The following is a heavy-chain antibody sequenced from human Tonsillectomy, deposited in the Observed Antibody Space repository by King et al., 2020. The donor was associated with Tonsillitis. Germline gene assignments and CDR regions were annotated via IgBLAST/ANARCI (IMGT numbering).Heavy chain of an antibody. J-gene: IGHJ3*02. CDR2: IYYSGST. CDR1: GGSISSSSYH. D-gene: IGHD3-22*01. CDR3: GNHPPFLGHPVDSSGYYLGDAFDI. Sequence: QLQESGPGLVKPSETLSLTCTVSGGSISSSSYHWGWIRQPPGKGLEWIGIIYYSGSTYYNPSLKSRVTISVDTSKNQFSLKLSSVTAADTAVYYCGNHPPFLGHPVDSSGYYLGDAFDIWGQGTMVTVSS. V-gene: IGHV4-39*07.